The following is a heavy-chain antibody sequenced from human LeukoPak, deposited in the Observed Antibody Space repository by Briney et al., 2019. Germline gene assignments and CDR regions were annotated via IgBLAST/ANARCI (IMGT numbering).Heavy chain of an antibody. J-gene: IGHJ5*02. CDR1: GYTFTSYG. Sequence: ASVKVSCKASGYTFTSYGISRARQAPGQGLEWMGWISAYNGNTNYAQKLQGRVTMTTDTSTSTAYMELSRLRSDDTAVYYCARANMVRGVGSFFDRNWFDPWGQGTLVTVSS. CDR2: ISAYNGNT. CDR3: ARANMVRGVGSFFDRNWFDP. V-gene: IGHV1-18*01. D-gene: IGHD3-10*01.